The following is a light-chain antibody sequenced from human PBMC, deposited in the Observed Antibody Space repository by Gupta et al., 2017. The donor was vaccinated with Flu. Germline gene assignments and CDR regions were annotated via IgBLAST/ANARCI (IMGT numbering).Light chain of an antibody. J-gene: IGLJ1*01. V-gene: IGLV2-8*01. CDR2: EVT. CDR3: SSYAGGNTFV. Sequence: SVTISCTGTSSDVGGYNYVSRYQQHPGKAPKLMIYEVTKRPPGVPDRFSGSKSGNTASLTVSGLQTEDEANYYCSSYAGGNTFVFGTGTKVTVL. CDR1: SSDVGGYNY.